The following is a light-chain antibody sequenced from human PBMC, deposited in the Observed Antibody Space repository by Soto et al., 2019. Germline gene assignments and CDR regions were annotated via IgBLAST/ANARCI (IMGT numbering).Light chain of an antibody. V-gene: IGLV1-51*02. Sequence: QSVLTQPPSVSAALGQKVTISCSGSSSNIGVTSVSWYQQLPEAAPKLLIYENDKRPSGIADRFSGSKSGTSATLDITGLQTGDEADYYCGTWDNSLSADVFGTGTKVTVL. J-gene: IGLJ1*01. CDR2: END. CDR1: SSNIGVTS. CDR3: GTWDNSLSADV.